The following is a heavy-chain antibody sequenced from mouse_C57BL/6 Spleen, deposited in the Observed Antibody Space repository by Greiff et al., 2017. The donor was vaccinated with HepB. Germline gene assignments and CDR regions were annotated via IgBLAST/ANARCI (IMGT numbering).Heavy chain of an antibody. J-gene: IGHJ4*01. V-gene: IGHV2-9*01. Sequence: QVQLKESGPGLVAPSPCLSITCTVSGFSLTSYCVDWVRQPPGQGLEWLGVIWGGGSTNYNSALMSRLSISKDNSKSQVFLKMNSLQTDDTAMSYWATYGGYDHAMDYWGQGTSVTVSA. D-gene: IGHD2-3*01. CDR1: GFSLTSYC. CDR2: IWGGGST. CDR3: ATYGGYDHAMDY.